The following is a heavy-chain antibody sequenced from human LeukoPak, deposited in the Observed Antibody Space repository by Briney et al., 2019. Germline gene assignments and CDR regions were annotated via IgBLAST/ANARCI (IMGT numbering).Heavy chain of an antibody. CDR3: ARAGRRSDIVVVPAAMRNNAFDI. Sequence: ASVKVSCKASGYTFTGYYMHWVRQAPGQGLEWMGWINPNSGGTNYAQKFRGRVTMTRDTSISTAYMELSRLRSDDTAVYYCARAGRRSDIVVVPAAMRNNAFDIWGQGTMVTVSS. D-gene: IGHD2-2*01. CDR1: GYTFTGYY. CDR2: INPNSGGT. V-gene: IGHV1-2*02. J-gene: IGHJ3*02.